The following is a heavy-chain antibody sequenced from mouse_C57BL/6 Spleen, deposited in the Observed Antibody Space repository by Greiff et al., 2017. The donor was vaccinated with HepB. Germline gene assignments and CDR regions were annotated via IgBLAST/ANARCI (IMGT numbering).Heavy chain of an antibody. CDR1: GYTFTSYW. V-gene: IGHV1-55*01. Sequence: VQLQQSGAELVKPGASVKMSCKASGYTFTSYWITWVKQRPGQGLEWIGDIYPGSGSTNYNEKFKSKATLTVDTSSSTAYMQLSSLTSEDSAVYYCSSAYDYDLAWFAYWGQGTLVTVSA. CDR3: SSAYDYDLAWFAY. D-gene: IGHD2-4*01. CDR2: IYPGSGST. J-gene: IGHJ3*01.